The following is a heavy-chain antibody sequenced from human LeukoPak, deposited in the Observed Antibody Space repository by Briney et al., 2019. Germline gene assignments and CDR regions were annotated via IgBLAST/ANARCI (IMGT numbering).Heavy chain of an antibody. J-gene: IGHJ4*02. CDR1: GYTFTSYG. V-gene: IGHV1-18*01. D-gene: IGHD3-3*01. Sequence: GASVKVSCKXSGYTFTSYGISWVRQAPGQGLEWMGWISAYNGNTNYAQKLQGRVTMTTDTSTSTAYMELRSLRSDDTAVYYCARGVGYYDFWSGYSPNFDYWGQGTLVTVSS. CDR2: ISAYNGNT. CDR3: ARGVGYYDFWSGYSPNFDY.